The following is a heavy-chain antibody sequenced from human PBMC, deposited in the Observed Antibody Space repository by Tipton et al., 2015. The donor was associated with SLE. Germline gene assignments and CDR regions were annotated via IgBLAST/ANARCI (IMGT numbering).Heavy chain of an antibody. V-gene: IGHV4-39*01. D-gene: IGHD1-7*01. CDR3: ARRRRWGELEIPYYYHGVDV. CDR2: IHYSEGT. J-gene: IGHJ6*02. CDR1: GVSISSSSYC. Sequence: TLSLTCSVSGVSISSSSYCWGWIRQPPGKGLEWIGSIHYSEGTYYSPSLKSRVTTSVDTSKNQFSLRLSSVTAADTAVYYCARRRRWGELEIPYYYHGVDVWGQGTTVTVS.